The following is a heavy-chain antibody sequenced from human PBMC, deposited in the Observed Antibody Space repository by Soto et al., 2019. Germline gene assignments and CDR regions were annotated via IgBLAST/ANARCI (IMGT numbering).Heavy chain of an antibody. CDR1: DYSINTGYY. CDR2: VFHVGNT. V-gene: IGHV4-38-2*01. D-gene: IGHD6-19*01. J-gene: IGHJ4*02. CDR3: VRSLLVRVAGYFDS. Sequence: KPSETLSLTCDVSDYSINTGYYCCWIRQPAGKGLEWVASVFHVGNTHYNPSLQSRLSLSIDTSKNQISLNLTSVTGADTAFYYCVRSLLVRVAGYFDSWGRGIRVTVSS.